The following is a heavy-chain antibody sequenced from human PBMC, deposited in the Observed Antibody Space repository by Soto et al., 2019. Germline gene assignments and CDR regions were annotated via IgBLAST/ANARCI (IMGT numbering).Heavy chain of an antibody. CDR3: ARGKSIFYGMDV. CDR1: GFTFSDYY. CDR2: ISSSGNII. J-gene: IGHJ6*02. D-gene: IGHD2-15*01. V-gene: IGHV3-11*01. Sequence: QVQLVESGGGLVKPGGSLRLSCAASGFTFSDYYMMWIRQAPGKGLEWVSYISSSGNIIYHADSVKGRFTISRDNAKNSLFLQMNSLRAEDTAVYYCARGKSIFYGMDVWGQGTTVTVSS.